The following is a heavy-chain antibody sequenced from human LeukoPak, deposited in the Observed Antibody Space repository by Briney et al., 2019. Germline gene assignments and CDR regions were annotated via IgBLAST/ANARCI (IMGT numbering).Heavy chain of an antibody. CDR2: IVVGSGNT. J-gene: IGHJ5*02. V-gene: IGHV1-58*01. Sequence: SVKVSCKASGFTFTSSAVQWVRQARGQRLEWIGWIVVGSGNTNYAQKFQERVTITRDMSTSTAYMELSSLRSEDTAVYYCARGLHRGYYSNWFDPWGQGTLVTVSS. D-gene: IGHD3-22*01. CDR1: GFTFTSSA. CDR3: ARGLHRGYYSNWFDP.